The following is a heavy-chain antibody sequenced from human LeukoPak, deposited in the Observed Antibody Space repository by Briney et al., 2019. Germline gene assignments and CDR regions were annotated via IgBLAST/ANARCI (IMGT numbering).Heavy chain of an antibody. J-gene: IGHJ4*02. CDR3: AREGYYGSGSYPDY. V-gene: IGHV1-69*13. CDR2: IIPIFGTA. CDR1: GGTFSSYA. D-gene: IGHD3-10*01. Sequence: SVKVSCKASGGTFSSYAISWVRQAPGQGLEWMGGIIPIFGTANYAQKFQGRGTITADESTSTAYMELSSLRSEDTAVYYCAREGYYGSGSYPDYWGQGTLVTVSS.